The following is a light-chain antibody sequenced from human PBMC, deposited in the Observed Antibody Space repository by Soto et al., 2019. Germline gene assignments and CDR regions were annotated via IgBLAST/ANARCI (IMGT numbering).Light chain of an antibody. CDR2: STN. Sequence: QAVVTQEPSFSVSPGRTVTLTCGLSSGSVSTSYYPSWYQQTPGQAPRTLIYSTNTRSSGVPDRFSGSILGNKAALTNTGAQADDESDYYCVLYMGSGIGVFGGGTKVTVL. CDR1: SGSVSTSYY. CDR3: VLYMGSGIGV. V-gene: IGLV8-61*01. J-gene: IGLJ3*02.